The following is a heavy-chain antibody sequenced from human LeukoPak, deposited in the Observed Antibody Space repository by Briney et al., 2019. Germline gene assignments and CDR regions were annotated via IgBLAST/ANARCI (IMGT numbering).Heavy chain of an antibody. Sequence: GGSLRLSCAASGFTFSNAWMSWVRQAPGKGLEWVGRIKSKTDGGTTDYAAPVKGRFTISRDDSKNTLYLQMNSLKTEDTAVYYCTTSAGDYSEFDYWGQGTLVTVSS. V-gene: IGHV3-15*01. CDR3: TTSAGDYSEFDY. D-gene: IGHD4-17*01. J-gene: IGHJ4*02. CDR1: GFTFSNAW. CDR2: IKSKTDGGTT.